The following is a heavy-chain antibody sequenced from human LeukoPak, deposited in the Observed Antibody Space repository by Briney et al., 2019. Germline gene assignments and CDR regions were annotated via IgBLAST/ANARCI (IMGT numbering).Heavy chain of an antibody. Sequence: ASVKVSCKASGYTLTTYGISWVRQAPGQGLEWMGWISAYNGNTNYAQKFQGGVTMTTDTSTSTAYMELRSLRSDDRAVYYCARDLDRTTVTGGDYWGQGTLVTVSS. D-gene: IGHD4-17*01. CDR1: GYTLTTYG. J-gene: IGHJ4*02. CDR2: ISAYNGNT. CDR3: ARDLDRTTVTGGDY. V-gene: IGHV1-18*01.